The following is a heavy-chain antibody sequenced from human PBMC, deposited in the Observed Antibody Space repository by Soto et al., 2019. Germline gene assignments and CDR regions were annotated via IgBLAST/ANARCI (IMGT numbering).Heavy chain of an antibody. D-gene: IGHD3-9*01. Sequence: GGSLRLSCTASGFTFTSYGMGWVRQAPGKGLQWVSTIKGDGGQTHYTDSVKGRFSISRDNSKNTVYLQMDSLRAEDTAMYFCARDVGLDSDDFFAYWGQGTQVTVSS. J-gene: IGHJ4*02. V-gene: IGHV3-23*01. CDR1: GFTFTSYG. CDR2: IKGDGGQT. CDR3: ARDVGLDSDDFFAY.